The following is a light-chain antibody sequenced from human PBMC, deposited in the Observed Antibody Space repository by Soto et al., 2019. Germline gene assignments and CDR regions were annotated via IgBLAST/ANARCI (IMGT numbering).Light chain of an antibody. CDR1: QIITTW. CDR3: QQYNSYSWT. Sequence: DIQMTQSPSTLSASVGDRVVITCRASQIITTWLAWYQQKPGKAPKLLIYDASSLESGVPSRFSGSGSGTEFTLTISSLQPDDFATYYCQQYNSYSWTFGQGTKVDIK. J-gene: IGKJ1*01. V-gene: IGKV1-5*01. CDR2: DAS.